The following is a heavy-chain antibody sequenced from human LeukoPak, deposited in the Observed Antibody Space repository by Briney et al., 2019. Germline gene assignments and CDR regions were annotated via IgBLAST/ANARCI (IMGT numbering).Heavy chain of an antibody. D-gene: IGHD3-3*01. Sequence: GGSLRLSCAASGFTFSSYAMSWVRQAPGKGLDGVSAISGSGGSTYYADSVKGRFTISRDNSKNTLYLQMNSLRAEDTAVYYCAKDMRLSGYSDYWGQGTLVTVSS. CDR2: ISGSGGST. J-gene: IGHJ4*02. CDR3: AKDMRLSGYSDY. CDR1: GFTFSSYA. V-gene: IGHV3-23*01.